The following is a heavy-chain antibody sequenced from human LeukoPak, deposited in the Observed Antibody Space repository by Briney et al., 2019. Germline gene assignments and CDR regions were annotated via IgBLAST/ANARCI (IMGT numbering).Heavy chain of an antibody. Sequence: KPSETLSLTCTVSGGSISSHYWSWIRQPPGKGLEWIGYIYYSGSTNYNPSLKSRVTISVDTSKNQFSLKLSSVTAADTAVYYCARDVDTGWFDPWGQGTLVTVSS. D-gene: IGHD5-18*01. CDR3: ARDVDTGWFDP. V-gene: IGHV4-59*11. CDR2: IYYSGST. CDR1: GGSISSHY. J-gene: IGHJ5*02.